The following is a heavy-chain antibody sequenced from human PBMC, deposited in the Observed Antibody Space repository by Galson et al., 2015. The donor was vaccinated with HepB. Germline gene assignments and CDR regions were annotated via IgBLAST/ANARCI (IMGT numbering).Heavy chain of an antibody. CDR3: AKGWGSDFGY. V-gene: IGHV3-23*01. CDR1: GFTFSSYA. J-gene: IGHJ4*02. Sequence: SLRLSCAASGFTFSSYAMSWVRQAPGKGLEWVSTISGGGSPYYADSVKGRFTISRDNSKNTLYLQMNSPRAEDTAIYYCAKGWGSDFGYWGQGALVTVSS. D-gene: IGHD5-12*01. CDR2: ISGGGSP.